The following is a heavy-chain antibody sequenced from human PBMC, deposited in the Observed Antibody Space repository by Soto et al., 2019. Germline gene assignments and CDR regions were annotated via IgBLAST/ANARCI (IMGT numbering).Heavy chain of an antibody. J-gene: IGHJ3*02. Sequence: SETLSLTCTVSGGSISSSSYYWGWIRQPPGKGLEWIGSIYYSGSTYYNPSLKSRVTISVDTSKNQFSLKLSSVTAADTAVYYCARLQYSGSYGPSDAFDIWGQGTMVTVSS. CDR1: GGSISSSSYY. D-gene: IGHD1-26*01. CDR2: IYYSGST. V-gene: IGHV4-39*01. CDR3: ARLQYSGSYGPSDAFDI.